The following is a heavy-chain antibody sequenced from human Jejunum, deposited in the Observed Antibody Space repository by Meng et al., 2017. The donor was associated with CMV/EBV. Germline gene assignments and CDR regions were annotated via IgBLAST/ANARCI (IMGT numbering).Heavy chain of an antibody. CDR2: IKSKSDGGTT. J-gene: IGHJ4*02. D-gene: IGHD5-24*01. V-gene: IGHV3-15*01. CDR3: TTLVEKATLAAGGY. Sequence: GQLQESGPGLVKPSGTLSLTCAVSGGSLSSRNWWSWVRQPPGKGLEWIGRIKSKSDGGTTDYAVPVKGRFTISRDDSKNTLYVQMNSLKTEDTAVYYCTTLVEKATLAAGGYWAQGTLVTVSS. CDR1: GGSLSSRNW.